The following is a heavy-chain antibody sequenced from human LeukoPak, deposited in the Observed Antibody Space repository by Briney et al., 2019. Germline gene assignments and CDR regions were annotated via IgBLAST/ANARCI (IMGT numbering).Heavy chain of an antibody. V-gene: IGHV4-39*07. CDR3: ARARRGFGELKYYYGMGV. CDR2: IYYSGST. Sequence: SETLSLTCTVSGGSISSNSYYWDWIRQPPGKGLEWIGTIYYSGSTSYNPSLKSRVTISVDTSKNQFSLKLSSVAAADTAVYYCARARRGFGELKYYYGMGVWGQGTTVTVSS. J-gene: IGHJ6*02. D-gene: IGHD3-10*01. CDR1: GGSISSNSYY.